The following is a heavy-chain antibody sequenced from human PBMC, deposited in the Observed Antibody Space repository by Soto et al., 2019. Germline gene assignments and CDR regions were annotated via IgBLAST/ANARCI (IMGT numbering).Heavy chain of an antibody. J-gene: IGHJ3*02. Sequence: PVGSLRLSCAVYGFTFSNYGMHWVRQAPGKGLEWVALISDDGTNKYFVDSVKGRFTISRDTSKNMLYLQMNRLRAEDTAVYYCAKDYLGSSKAFDIWGRGTVVTVSS. CDR3: AKDYLGSSKAFDI. CDR1: GFTFSNYG. CDR2: ISDDGTNK. V-gene: IGHV3-30*18. D-gene: IGHD2-2*01.